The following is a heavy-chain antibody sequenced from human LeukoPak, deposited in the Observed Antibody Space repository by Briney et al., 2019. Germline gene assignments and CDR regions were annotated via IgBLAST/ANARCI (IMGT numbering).Heavy chain of an antibody. Sequence: ASVKVSCKASGYTFTSYGISWVRQAPGQGLEWMGWISAYNGNTNYAQKLQGRVTMTTDTSTSTAYMELRSLRSDDTAVHYCARVANIVVVPAAMDYWGQGTLVTVSS. CDR1: GYTFTSYG. J-gene: IGHJ4*02. CDR2: ISAYNGNT. CDR3: ARVANIVVVPAAMDY. V-gene: IGHV1-18*01. D-gene: IGHD2-2*01.